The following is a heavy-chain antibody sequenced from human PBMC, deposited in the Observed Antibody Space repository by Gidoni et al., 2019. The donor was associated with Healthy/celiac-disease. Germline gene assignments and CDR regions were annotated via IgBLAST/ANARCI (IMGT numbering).Heavy chain of an antibody. CDR3: ARDRKVLQEGGFGESRRSNWFDP. CDR1: GYSISRGYY. D-gene: IGHD3-10*01. V-gene: IGHV4-38-2*02. Sequence: QVQLQESGPGLVKPSATLSLTCAVSGYSISRGYYWGWVRQPPGKGLEWIGSVHHSGSTYYNTSLSSRVTISVDTSMNQFSLKLISVTAADTAVYYCARDRKVLQEGGFGESRRSNWFDPWGQGTLVTVSS. J-gene: IGHJ5*02. CDR2: VHHSGST.